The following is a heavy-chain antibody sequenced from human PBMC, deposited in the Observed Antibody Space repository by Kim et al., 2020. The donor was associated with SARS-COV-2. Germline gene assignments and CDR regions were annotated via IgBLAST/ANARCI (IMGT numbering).Heavy chain of an antibody. CDR2: IIGSGTTI. CDR1: GFTFSSYE. CDR3: ARGPNHSPLDY. D-gene: IGHD5-18*01. Sequence: GGSLRLSCAASGFTFSSYEMNWVRQAPGKGLEWVSYIIGSGTTIYYADSVRGRFTISRDNDKNSLYLQLNSLRAEDTAVYYCARGPNHSPLDYWGQGT. V-gene: IGHV3-48*03. J-gene: IGHJ4*02.